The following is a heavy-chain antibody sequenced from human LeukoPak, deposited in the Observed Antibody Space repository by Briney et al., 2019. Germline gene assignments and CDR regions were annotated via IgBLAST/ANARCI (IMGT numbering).Heavy chain of an antibody. J-gene: IGHJ6*03. D-gene: IGHD3-3*01. Sequence: SETLSLTCTFSGGSISSHYWSWIRQPPGKGLEWIGYIYYSGSTNYNPSLKSRVTISVDTSKNQFSLKLSSVTAADTAVYYCARASSYDFWRGSDHRYYYYYMDVWGKGTTVTVSS. CDR3: ARASSYDFWRGSDHRYYYYYMDV. CDR2: IYYSGST. CDR1: GGSISSHY. V-gene: IGHV4-59*11.